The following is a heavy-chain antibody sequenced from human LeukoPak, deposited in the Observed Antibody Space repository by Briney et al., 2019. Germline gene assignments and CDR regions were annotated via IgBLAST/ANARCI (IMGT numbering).Heavy chain of an antibody. CDR1: GYTFTGYG. J-gene: IGHJ4*02. V-gene: IGHV1-18*01. Sequence: ASVKVSCKASGYTFTGYGISWVRQAPGQGLEWMGWISAYNGNTNSAQNLQGRVTMTTDTSTSTAYMELRSLRSDDTAVYYCARDPDYLNLLYWGQGTLVTVSS. CDR3: ARDPDYLNLLY. CDR2: ISAYNGNT. D-gene: IGHD5-12*01.